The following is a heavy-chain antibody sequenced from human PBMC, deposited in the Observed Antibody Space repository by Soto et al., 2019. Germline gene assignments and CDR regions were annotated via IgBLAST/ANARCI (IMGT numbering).Heavy chain of an antibody. CDR3: SKYLYCGGDCYPGYYYYYGMDV. D-gene: IGHD2-21*02. V-gene: IGHV3-30*02. Sequence: PGGPLRLSCTASGFTFSSYGMHWVPQAAGKGLEWVIAIWYDRSNKYYEDSEKGRFTISRDNSKNTLYLHMNSLRAEDTAVYYCSKYLYCGGDCYPGYYYYYGMDVWGQGTTVTVSS. CDR1: GFTFSSYG. CDR2: IWYDRSNK. J-gene: IGHJ6*02.